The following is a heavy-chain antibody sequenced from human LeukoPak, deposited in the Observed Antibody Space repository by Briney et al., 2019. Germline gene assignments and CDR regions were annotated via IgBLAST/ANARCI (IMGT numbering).Heavy chain of an antibody. V-gene: IGHV3-48*01. Sequence: GGSLRLSCAASGFTFSSYSMNWDRQAPGKGLEWVSYISSSSSTIYYADSVKGRFTISRDNAKNSLYLQMNSLRAEDTAVYYCAREYHVYRPYYGMDVWGQGTTVTVSS. CDR3: AREYHVYRPYYGMDV. CDR1: GFTFSSYS. J-gene: IGHJ6*02. CDR2: ISSSSSTI. D-gene: IGHD2-2*01.